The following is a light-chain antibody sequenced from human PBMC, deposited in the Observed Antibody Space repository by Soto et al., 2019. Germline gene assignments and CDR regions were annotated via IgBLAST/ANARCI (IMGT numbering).Light chain of an antibody. J-gene: IGKJ4*01. CDR3: RQPTSFPIS. V-gene: IGKV1-12*01. Sequence: DIQMTQSPSSVSASVGDRVTITCRASQGITSWLAWYQQKPGTAPKLLFYRASNLQSGVPSRFRGSGSGTDFTLTISGLQHARFGSYYCRQPTSFPISFGGGTQVQVK. CDR1: QGITSW. CDR2: RAS.